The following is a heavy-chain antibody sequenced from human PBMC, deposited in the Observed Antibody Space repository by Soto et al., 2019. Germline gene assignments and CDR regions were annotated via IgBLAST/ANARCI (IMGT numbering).Heavy chain of an antibody. V-gene: IGHV6-1*01. CDR2: TYYRSKWYN. CDR3: ARVWYYDVWTGYQNWFDP. J-gene: IGHJ5*02. CDR1: GDSVSSNSAA. D-gene: IGHD3-3*01. Sequence: SQTLSLTCAISGDSVSSNSAAWNWIRQSPSRGLEWLGRTYYRSKWYNDYAVSVKSRITINPDTSKNQFSLQLNSVTPEDTAVYYCARVWYYDVWTGYQNWFDPWGQGTLVTVSS.